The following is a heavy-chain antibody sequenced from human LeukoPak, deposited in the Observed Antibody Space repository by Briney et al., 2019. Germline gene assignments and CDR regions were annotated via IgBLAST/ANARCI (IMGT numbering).Heavy chain of an antibody. D-gene: IGHD3-10*01. J-gene: IGHJ4*02. CDR1: GYTFTSYG. V-gene: IGHV1-18*01. CDR2: ISAYNGNT. Sequence: ASVKVSCKASGYTFTSYGISWGRQAPGQGLEWMGWISAYNGNTNYAQKLQGRVTMTTDTSTSTAYMELRSLRSDDTAVYYCARSRPGSGTYYYYFDYWGQGTLVTVSS. CDR3: ARSRPGSGTYYYYFDY.